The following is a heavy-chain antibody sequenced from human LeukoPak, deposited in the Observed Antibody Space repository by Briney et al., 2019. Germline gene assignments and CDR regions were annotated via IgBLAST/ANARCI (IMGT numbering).Heavy chain of an antibody. V-gene: IGHV3-30*04. D-gene: IGHD6-19*01. CDR3: ARDGEQWLDTYYFDY. CDR2: ISYDGSNK. J-gene: IGHJ4*02. Sequence: PGRSLRLSCAASGFTFSSYAMHWVRQAPGKGLEWVAVISYDGSNKYYADSVKGRFTISRDNSKNTLYLQMNSLRAEDTAVYYCARDGEQWLDTYYFDYWGQGTLVTVSS. CDR1: GFTFSSYA.